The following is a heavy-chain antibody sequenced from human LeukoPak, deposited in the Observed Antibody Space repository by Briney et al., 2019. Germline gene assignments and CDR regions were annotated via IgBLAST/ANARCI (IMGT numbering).Heavy chain of an antibody. CDR3: ARPGDYYDSSGYFDY. V-gene: IGHV4-39*01. CDR1: GGSISSSSYY. Sequence: SETLSLTCTVSGGSISSSSYYWCWIRQRPGKGLEWIGSIYYSGSTYYNPSLKSRVTISVDTSKNQFSLKLSSVTAADTAVYYCARPGDYYDSSGYFDYWGQGTLVTVSS. CDR2: IYYSGST. D-gene: IGHD3-22*01. J-gene: IGHJ4*02.